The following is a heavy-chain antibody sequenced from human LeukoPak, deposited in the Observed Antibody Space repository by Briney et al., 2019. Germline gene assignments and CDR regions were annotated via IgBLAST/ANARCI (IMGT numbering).Heavy chain of an antibody. CDR3: AKLTIAAWAFDI. CDR1: GFTFSSYG. CDR2: ISGSGGST. Sequence: GGSLRLSCAASGFTFSSYGMSWVRQAPGKGLEWVSAISGSGGSTYYADSVKGRFTISRDNSKNTLYLQMNSLRAEDTAVYYCAKLTIAAWAFDIWGQGTMVTVSS. D-gene: IGHD3-3*01. J-gene: IGHJ3*02. V-gene: IGHV3-23*01.